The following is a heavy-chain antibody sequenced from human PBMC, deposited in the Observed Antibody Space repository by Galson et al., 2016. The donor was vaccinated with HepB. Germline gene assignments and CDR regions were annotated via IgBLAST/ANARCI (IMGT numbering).Heavy chain of an antibody. CDR2: IRPETYAT. V-gene: IGHV3-73*01. D-gene: IGHD3-10*01. J-gene: IGHJ4*02. Sequence: SLRLSCAASGFTFSGSAMHWVRQASGKGLEWVGRIRPETYATAYAASVKGRFIVSRDDSKSTAYLHMDSLKTEDTAVYYCAGGVRDYFDYWGQGTLVTVSS. CDR3: AGGVRDYFDY. CDR1: GFTFSGSA.